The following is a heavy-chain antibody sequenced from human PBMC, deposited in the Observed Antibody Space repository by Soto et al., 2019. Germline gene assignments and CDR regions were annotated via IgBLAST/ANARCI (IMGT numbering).Heavy chain of an antibody. V-gene: IGHV4-59*01. CDR3: ARGGYNSNDITDY. D-gene: IGHD1-20*01. J-gene: IGHJ4*02. Sequence: SETLSLTCIVSGGSISNYYWSWIRQPPGKGLEWIGYIYYRGSTNYNPSLKSRVTISVDTSKNQFSLKLSSVTAADTAVYYCARGGYNSNDITDYGGEGALVTVSS. CDR2: IYYRGST. CDR1: GGSISNYY.